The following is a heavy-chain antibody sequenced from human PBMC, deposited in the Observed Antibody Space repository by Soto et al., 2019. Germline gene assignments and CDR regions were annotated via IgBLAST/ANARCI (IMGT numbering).Heavy chain of an antibody. CDR2: IIPIFGTA. D-gene: IGHD2-2*01. V-gene: IGHV1-69*13. CDR1: GGTFSSYA. J-gene: IGHJ6*02. Sequence: SVKVSCKASGGTFSSYAISWVRQAPGQGLEWMGGIIPIFGTANYAQKFQGRVTITADESTSTAYMELSSLRSEDTAVYYCARIIVVVPAATNYYYYGMDVWGQGTTVTVSS. CDR3: ARIIVVVPAATNYYYYGMDV.